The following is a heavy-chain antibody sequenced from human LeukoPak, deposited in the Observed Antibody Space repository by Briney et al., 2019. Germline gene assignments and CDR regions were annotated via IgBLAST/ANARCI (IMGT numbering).Heavy chain of an antibody. D-gene: IGHD6-13*01. V-gene: IGHV1-46*01. CDR1: GYIFTSYY. CDR3: AREGAEQQLVANNWFDP. CDR2: INPSGGRT. Sequence: ASVKVSCKASGYIFTSYYMHWVRQAPGQGLEWMGIINPSGGRTNYAQKFQGRVTMTRDMSTSTVYMELSSLRSEDTAVYYCAREGAEQQLVANNWFDPWGQGTLVTVSS. J-gene: IGHJ5*02.